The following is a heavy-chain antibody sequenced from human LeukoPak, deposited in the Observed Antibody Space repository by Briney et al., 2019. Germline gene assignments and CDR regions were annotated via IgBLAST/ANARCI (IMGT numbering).Heavy chain of an antibody. CDR1: GYTFTGYY. Sequence: GASVKVSCKASGYTFTGYYMHWVRQAPGHGLEWMGWINLNTGGTNYAQKFQGRVTMTRDTSIATAYMDLTRLTSDDTAVYYCARGSGWYTGMDYWGQGTLVTVSS. CDR3: ARGSGWYTGMDY. J-gene: IGHJ4*02. D-gene: IGHD6-19*01. CDR2: INLNTGGT. V-gene: IGHV1-2*02.